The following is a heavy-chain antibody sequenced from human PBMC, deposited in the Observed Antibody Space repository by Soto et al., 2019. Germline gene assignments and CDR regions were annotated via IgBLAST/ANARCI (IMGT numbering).Heavy chain of an antibody. V-gene: IGHV4-38-2*01. CDR2: IYHAGSV. Sequence: SETLSLTCAVSGYSIASGYYWAWIRQSPGKGLEWIGSIYHAGSVYYNPSLNSRVAVSLDTSKNHFSLKLTPVTAADTAVYYCARTFDYYGMDVWGQRTTVTVSS. CDR3: ARTFDYYGMDV. CDR1: GYSIASGYY. J-gene: IGHJ6*02.